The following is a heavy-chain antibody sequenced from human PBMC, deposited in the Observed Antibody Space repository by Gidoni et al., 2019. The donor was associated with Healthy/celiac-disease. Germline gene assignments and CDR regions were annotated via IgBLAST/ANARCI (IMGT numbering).Heavy chain of an antibody. V-gene: IGHV3-30-3*01. J-gene: IGHJ4*02. CDR1: GFTFRSYA. CDR2: RSYDGSNK. CDR3: ARDLRSYHALYYFDY. Sequence: VQLVESGGGVFQPGRSLRLSCASSGFTFRSYARQWGRQATGKGLEWVAVRSYDGSNKYYAESVKGRVTIYRENSNNTLYLQMNSLRAEDTAVYYCARDLRSYHALYYFDYWGQGTLVTVAS. D-gene: IGHD2-2*01.